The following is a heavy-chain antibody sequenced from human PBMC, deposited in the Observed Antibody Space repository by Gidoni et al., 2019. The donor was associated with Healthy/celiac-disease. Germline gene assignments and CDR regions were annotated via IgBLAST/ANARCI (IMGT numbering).Heavy chain of an antibody. Sequence: EVQLVESGGGLVQPGMSLRLSCAASGFTFDDYAMHWVRQAPGKGLEWVSGISWNSGSIGYADSVKGRFTISRDNAKNSLYLQMNSLRAEDTALYYCAKDRGFGEPPFYFDYWGQGTLVTVSS. CDR2: ISWNSGSI. CDR3: AKDRGFGEPPFYFDY. CDR1: GFTFDDYA. D-gene: IGHD3-10*01. J-gene: IGHJ4*02. V-gene: IGHV3-9*01.